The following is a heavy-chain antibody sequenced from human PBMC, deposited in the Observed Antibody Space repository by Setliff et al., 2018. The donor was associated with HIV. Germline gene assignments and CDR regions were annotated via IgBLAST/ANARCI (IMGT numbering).Heavy chain of an antibody. V-gene: IGHV7-4-1*02. J-gene: IGHJ3*02. CDR1: GYTFTNYG. D-gene: IGHD3-10*01. CDR3: ARPTMLRGVVGAFDI. Sequence: ASVKVSCKASGYTFTNYGVNWVRQAPGQGLEWMGWINTNTGNPTYAQGVTGRFVFSLDTSVSTAYLQISSLKASDSAMYYCARPTMLRGVVGAFDIWGQGTMVTVSS. CDR2: INTNTGNP.